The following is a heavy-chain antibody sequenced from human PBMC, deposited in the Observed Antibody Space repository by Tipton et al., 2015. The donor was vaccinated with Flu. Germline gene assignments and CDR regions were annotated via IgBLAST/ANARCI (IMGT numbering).Heavy chain of an antibody. CDR1: TFGFESRA. J-gene: IGHJ6*02. CDR2: ITGNSDIV. V-gene: IGHV3-9*01. Sequence: VQLVQSGGGYVQPGGSLRLSCAGGTFGFESRAMHWVRQRPGKGLEWVSGITGNSDIVAYADPVKGRFTISRDNAKNSLYLQMNSLRSEDTALYYCVVPNMDVWGQGTTVIVSS. CDR3: VVPNMDV. D-gene: IGHD6-6*01.